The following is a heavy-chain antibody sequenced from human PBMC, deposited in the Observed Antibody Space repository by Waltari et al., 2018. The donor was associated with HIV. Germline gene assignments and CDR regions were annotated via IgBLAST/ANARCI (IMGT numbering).Heavy chain of an antibody. CDR1: GGSISSYY. CDR2: IYYSGST. D-gene: IGHD3-22*01. Sequence: QVQLQESGPGLVKPSETLSLTCTVSGGSISSYYWSWIRQPPGKGLEWIGYIYYSGSTNYNPPLKSRVTRSVDTSKNQFSLKLSSVTAADTAVYYCARDRWEGYYYDSSGSHWGAFDIWGQGTMVTVSS. J-gene: IGHJ3*02. V-gene: IGHV4-59*01. CDR3: ARDRWEGYYYDSSGSHWGAFDI.